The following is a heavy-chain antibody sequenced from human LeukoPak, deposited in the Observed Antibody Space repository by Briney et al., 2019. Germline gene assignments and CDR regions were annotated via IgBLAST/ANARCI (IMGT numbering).Heavy chain of an antibody. Sequence: GGSLRLSCAASGFTFSSYAMHWVRQAPGKGLEYVSAISSNGGSTYYANSVKGRFTISRDNSKNTLYLQMGSLRAEDMAVYYCARASNLYYFDYWGQGTLATVSS. V-gene: IGHV3-64*01. CDR3: ARASNLYYFDY. CDR2: ISSNGGST. J-gene: IGHJ4*02. CDR1: GFTFSSYA.